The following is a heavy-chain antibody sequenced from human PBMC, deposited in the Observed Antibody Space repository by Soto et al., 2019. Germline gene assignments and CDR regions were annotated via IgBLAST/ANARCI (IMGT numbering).Heavy chain of an antibody. V-gene: IGHV1-3*01. Sequence: ASVKVSCKASGYTFTSYAMHWVRQAPGQRLEWMGWINAGNGNTKYSQKFQGRVTITRDTSASTAYMELSSLRSEDTAVYYCARVHGVLRYFHYRGVIGYFDYWGQGTLVTVSS. CDR2: INAGNGNT. D-gene: IGHD3-9*01. J-gene: IGHJ4*02. CDR1: GYTFTSYA. CDR3: ARVHGVLRYFHYRGVIGYFDY.